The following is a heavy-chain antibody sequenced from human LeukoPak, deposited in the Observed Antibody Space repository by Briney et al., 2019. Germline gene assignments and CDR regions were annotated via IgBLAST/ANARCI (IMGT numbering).Heavy chain of an antibody. V-gene: IGHV4-4*09. J-gene: IGHJ4*02. CDR3: ARQGRDGYNWPFDY. D-gene: IGHD5-24*01. CDR1: GASISSYY. CDR2: IYTSGST. Sequence: SETLSLTCTVSGASISSYYWSWIRQPPGKGLEWIGYIYTSGSTNYNPSLKSRVTISVDTSKNQFSLKLSSVTAADTAVYYCARQGRDGYNWPFDYWGQGTLVTVSS.